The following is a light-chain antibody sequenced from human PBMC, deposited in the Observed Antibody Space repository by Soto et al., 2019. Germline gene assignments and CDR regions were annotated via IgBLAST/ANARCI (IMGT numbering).Light chain of an antibody. J-gene: IGKJ3*01. CDR3: QQYGSSPFT. V-gene: IGKV3-20*01. CDR1: QSVSSSY. Sequence: EIVLTQSPGTLYLSPGERATLSCRASQSVSSSYLAWYQQKPGQAPRLLIYGASSRATGIPDRFSGSGSGTDCPLTISRLEPEDFAVYYCQQYGSSPFTFGPGTKVDIK. CDR2: GAS.